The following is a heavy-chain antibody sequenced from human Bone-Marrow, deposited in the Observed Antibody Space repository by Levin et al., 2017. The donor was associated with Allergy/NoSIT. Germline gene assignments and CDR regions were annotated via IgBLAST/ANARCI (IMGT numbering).Heavy chain of an antibody. Sequence: GGSLRLSCAASGFTLSSYWMAWVRQAPGKGLEWVANIKKDGSEKYYVDSLKGRFTISRDNAKNSLYLQMSSLRAEDTALYFCTRDRTATMDDDAFDIWGRGTMVTVSS. CDR2: IKKDGSEK. CDR3: TRDRTATMDDDAFDI. D-gene: IGHD1-7*01. J-gene: IGHJ3*02. V-gene: IGHV3-7*01. CDR1: GFTLSSYW.